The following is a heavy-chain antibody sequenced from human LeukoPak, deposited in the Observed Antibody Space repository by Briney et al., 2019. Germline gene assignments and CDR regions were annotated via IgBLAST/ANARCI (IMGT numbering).Heavy chain of an antibody. J-gene: IGHJ4*02. V-gene: IGHV4-59*02. CDR3: AARGGYDSSGYYSDH. CDR2: IYYSGST. Sequence: SETLSDTSIEPLGSVTGTFLNSVRQPPGKRLDWIGYIYYSGSTNYNPSLKSRVTISVDTSKNQFSLKLSSVTAADTAVYYCAARGGYDSSGYYSDHWGQGTLVTVSS. D-gene: IGHD3-22*01. CDR1: LGSVTGTF.